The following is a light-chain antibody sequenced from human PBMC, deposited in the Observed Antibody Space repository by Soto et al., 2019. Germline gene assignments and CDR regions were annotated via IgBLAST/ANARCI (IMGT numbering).Light chain of an antibody. CDR1: SSEVGGYNY. CDR3: SSYSSPSTWV. CDR2: EVS. Sequence: QSALTQPASVSGSPGQSITISCTGISSEVGGYNYVSWYQQHPGKAPKLMIYEVSNRPSGVYNRFPGSKSGNTASLTNSGLQAEDEADYYCSSYSSPSTWVFGGGTKLTVL. V-gene: IGLV2-14*01. J-gene: IGLJ3*02.